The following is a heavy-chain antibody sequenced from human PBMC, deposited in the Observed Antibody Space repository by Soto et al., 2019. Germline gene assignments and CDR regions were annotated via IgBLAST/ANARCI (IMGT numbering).Heavy chain of an antibody. D-gene: IGHD3-3*01. V-gene: IGHV1-46*03. Sequence: QVQLVQSGAEVKGPWASVKVSCKTSGYTFTNFYIHWVRQAPGQGLEWMAIINPNGGSTNYAQRFQGRVILTSDTPTNTVYMELSNLRSDDTAVYYCSRGLGSGDFWGQGTLVTVSS. CDR3: SRGLGSGDF. J-gene: IGHJ4*02. CDR2: INPNGGST. CDR1: GYTFTNFY.